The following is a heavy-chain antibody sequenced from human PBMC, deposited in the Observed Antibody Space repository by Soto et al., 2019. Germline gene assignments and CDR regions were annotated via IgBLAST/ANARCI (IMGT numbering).Heavy chain of an antibody. Sequence: QVQLVESGVGVVEPGRSLRLSCAASGYTFSDHAMHWVRQATGKGLEWLALISYDGINKNYADSVRGRFTISTDSSKKPLFLQQNSRIPETTAVYYCSLSSGCWGQGNLVTGSS. V-gene: IGHV3-30*14. CDR2: ISYDGINK. CDR1: GYTFSDHA. CDR3: SLSSGC. D-gene: IGHD3-10*01. J-gene: IGHJ4*02.